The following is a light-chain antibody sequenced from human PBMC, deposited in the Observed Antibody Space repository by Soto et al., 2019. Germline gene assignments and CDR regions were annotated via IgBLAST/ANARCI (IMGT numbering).Light chain of an antibody. J-gene: IGLJ3*02. CDR1: RSDVGIYNS. CDR2: EVT. Sequence: QSALTQPASVSGSPGQSITISCTGARSDVGIYNSVSWYQQHPGKAPKLVIYEVTNRPSGVSNRFSGSKSGNTASLTISGLQAEDEADYYCSSYTNSSAWVFGGGTKLTVL. CDR3: SSYTNSSAWV. V-gene: IGLV2-14*01.